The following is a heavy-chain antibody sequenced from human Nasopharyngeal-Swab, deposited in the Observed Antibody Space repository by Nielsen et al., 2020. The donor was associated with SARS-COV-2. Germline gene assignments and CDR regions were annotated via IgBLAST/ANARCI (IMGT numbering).Heavy chain of an antibody. V-gene: IGHV7-4-1*02. CDR1: GYTFTSYA. D-gene: IGHD6-13*01. CDR2: INTHTGNP. CDR3: ARDPTYSSSWYYYYYGMDV. Sequence: ASVKVSCKASGYTFTSYAMNWVRQAPGQGLEWMGWINTHTGNPTYAQGFTGRFVFSLDTSVSTAYLQISSPKAEDTAVYYCARDPTYSSSWYYYYYGMDVWGQGTTVTVSS. J-gene: IGHJ6*02.